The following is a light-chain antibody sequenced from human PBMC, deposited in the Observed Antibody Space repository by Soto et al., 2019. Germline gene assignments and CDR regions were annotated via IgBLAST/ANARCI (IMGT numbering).Light chain of an antibody. J-gene: IGKJ1*01. CDR1: QSVSSSY. CDR2: GAS. V-gene: IGKV3-20*01. Sequence: EIVLTQSPGTLSLSPGERATLSCRASQSVSSSYLAWYQQKPGQAPRLLIYGASSRATGSPDRFSGSWSGTDFTLTISRLEPEEFAVYYCQQYGSSPRTFGQGTKVDIK. CDR3: QQYGSSPRT.